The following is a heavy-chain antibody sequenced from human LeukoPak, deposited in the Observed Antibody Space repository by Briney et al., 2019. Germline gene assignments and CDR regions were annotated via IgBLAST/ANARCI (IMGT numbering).Heavy chain of an antibody. CDR1: GFTFGDYA. J-gene: IGHJ4*02. Sequence: PGGSLRLSCTASGFTFGDYAMSWLRQAPGKGLEWVGFIRSKPYGGTTEHAAPVKGRFNISRDDSKSVAYLQMNSLKTEDTAVYYCTRVGNSGWYSSNYWGQGTLVTVSS. CDR2: IRSKPYGGTT. D-gene: IGHD6-19*01. V-gene: IGHV3-49*03. CDR3: TRVGNSGWYSSNY.